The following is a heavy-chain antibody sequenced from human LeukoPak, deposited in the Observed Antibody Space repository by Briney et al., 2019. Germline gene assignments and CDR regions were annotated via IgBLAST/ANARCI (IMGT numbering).Heavy chain of an antibody. V-gene: IGHV4-61*08. J-gene: IGHJ5*02. CDR1: GGSISRSDHY. CDR2: IYYNGIT. CDR3: ARGTSSYGSGSYVDWFDP. Sequence: PSETLSLTCSVSGGSISRSDHYWSWIRQPPGKGLEWIGNIYYNGITNYNPSLKSRVTISVDTSKNQFSLKLSSVTAADTAVYYCARGTSSYGSGSYVDWFDPWGQGTLVTVSS. D-gene: IGHD3-10*01.